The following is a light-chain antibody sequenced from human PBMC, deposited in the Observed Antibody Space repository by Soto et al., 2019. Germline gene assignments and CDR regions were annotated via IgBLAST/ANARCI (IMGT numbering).Light chain of an antibody. J-gene: IGLJ2*01. CDR2: LEGSGSF. Sequence: PVLTQSSSASASLGSSVKLTCTLSSGHSSYIIAWHQQQPGKAPRYLMNLEGSGSFNKGSGVPDRFSGSSSGADRYLTISNLQFEDEADYYCETWDINTHVVFGGGTKLTVL. CDR1: SGHSSYI. CDR3: ETWDINTHVV. V-gene: IGLV4-60*02.